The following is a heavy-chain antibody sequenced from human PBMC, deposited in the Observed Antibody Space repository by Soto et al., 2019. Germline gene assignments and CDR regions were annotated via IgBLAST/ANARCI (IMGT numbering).Heavy chain of an antibody. Sequence: GGSLRLSCATSGFTFSSYEMNWVRQAPGKGLEWVSYISSSGSTIYYADPVKGRFTISRDNAKNSLYLQMDSLRAEDTAVYYCARDQEAGSFFPYYYGMDVWGQGTTVTVSS. CDR1: GFTFSSYE. CDR3: ARDQEAGSFFPYYYGMDV. CDR2: ISSSGSTI. D-gene: IGHD6-13*01. V-gene: IGHV3-48*03. J-gene: IGHJ6*02.